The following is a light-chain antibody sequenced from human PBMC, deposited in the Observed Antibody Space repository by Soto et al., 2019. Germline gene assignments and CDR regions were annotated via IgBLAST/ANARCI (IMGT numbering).Light chain of an antibody. V-gene: IGKV1-9*01. CDR2: AAS. Sequence: DIQLTQSPSFLSASVGDRVTITCRASQGISSYLAWYQQKPGKAPKLLIYAASTLQSGVPSRFSGSGSGTEFTLTISSLQTEDFATYYCQQLNSYSLTFGPGTKVDIK. J-gene: IGKJ3*01. CDR3: QQLNSYSLT. CDR1: QGISSY.